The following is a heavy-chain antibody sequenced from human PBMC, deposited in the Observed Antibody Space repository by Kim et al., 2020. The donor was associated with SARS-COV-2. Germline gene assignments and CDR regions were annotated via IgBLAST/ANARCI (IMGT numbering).Heavy chain of an antibody. CDR1: GGSISSSSYY. V-gene: IGHV4-39*01. CDR3: ARLRGYDFWSGYSPDYYYGMGV. Sequence: SETLSLTCTVSGGSISSSSYYWGWIRQPPGKGLEWIGSIYYSGSTYYNPSLKSRVTISVDTSKNQFSLKLSSVTAADTAVYYCARLRGYDFWSGYSPDYYYGMGVWGQGTTVTVSS. D-gene: IGHD3-3*01. J-gene: IGHJ6*02. CDR2: IYYSGST.